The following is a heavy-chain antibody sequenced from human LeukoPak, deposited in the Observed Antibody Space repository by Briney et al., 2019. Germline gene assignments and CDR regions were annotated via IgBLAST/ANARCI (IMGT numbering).Heavy chain of an antibody. CDR1: GGSFSGYY. J-gene: IGHJ5*02. Sequence: PSETPSLTCVVYGGSFSGYYWSWIRQPPGKGLEWIGEINHSGSTNYNPSLKSRVTISVDTSKNQFSLKLSSVTAADTAVYYCARENGYCSSTSCSPEYNWFDPWGQGTLVTVSS. V-gene: IGHV4-34*01. CDR2: INHSGST. D-gene: IGHD2-2*01. CDR3: ARENGYCSSTSCSPEYNWFDP.